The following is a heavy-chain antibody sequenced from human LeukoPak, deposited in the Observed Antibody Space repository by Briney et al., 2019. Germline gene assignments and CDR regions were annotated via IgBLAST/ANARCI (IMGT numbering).Heavy chain of an antibody. CDR2: IIPIFGTA. CDR3: ARDQPRDCRSTSCSPYYYYYYMDV. J-gene: IGHJ6*03. CDR1: GGTFSSYA. V-gene: IGHV1-69*05. D-gene: IGHD2-2*01. Sequence: SVKVSCKASGGTFSSYAISWVRQAPGQGLEWMGGIIPIFGTANYAQKFQGRVTITTDESTSTAYMELSSLRSEDTAVYYCARDQPRDCRSTSCSPYYYYYYMDVWGKGTTVTVSS.